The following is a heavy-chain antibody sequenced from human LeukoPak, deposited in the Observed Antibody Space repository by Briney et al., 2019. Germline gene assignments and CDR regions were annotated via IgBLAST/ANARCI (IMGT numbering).Heavy chain of an antibody. J-gene: IGHJ5*02. D-gene: IGHD3-3*01. CDR1: GGSISSGDYY. Sequence: PSQTLSLTCTVSGGSISSGDYYWSWIRQPPGKGLEWIGYIYYSGSTYYNPSLKSRVTISVDTSKNQFSLKLSSVTAADTAVYYCARVANKYALGWSLFDPWGQGPLVTVSS. V-gene: IGHV4-30-4*08. CDR2: IYYSGST. CDR3: ARVANKYALGWSLFDP.